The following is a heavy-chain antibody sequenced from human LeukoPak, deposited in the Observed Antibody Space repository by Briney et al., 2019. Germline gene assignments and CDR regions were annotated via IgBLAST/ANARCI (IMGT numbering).Heavy chain of an antibody. D-gene: IGHD2/OR15-2a*01. CDR2: IYTSGST. V-gene: IGHV4-4*07. CDR1: GGSISSYY. J-gene: IGHJ6*02. Sequence: SETLSLTCTVSGGSISSYYWSWIRQPAGKGLEWIGRIYTSGSTNYNPSLKSRVTMSVDTSKNQFSLKLSSVTAADTAVYYCARELVLEGVFYYYYGMDVWGQGTTVTVSS. CDR3: ARELVLEGVFYYYYGMDV.